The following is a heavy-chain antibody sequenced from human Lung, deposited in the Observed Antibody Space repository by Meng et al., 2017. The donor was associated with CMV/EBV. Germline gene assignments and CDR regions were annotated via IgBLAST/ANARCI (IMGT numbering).Heavy chain of an antibody. V-gene: IGHV4-34*01. CDR3: ARGFLSFVRVFDY. J-gene: IGHJ4*02. D-gene: IGHD2/OR15-2a*01. CDR2: INHSGST. Sequence: QVRLNQRGPSLFKPSETLSLTCAVYGGSFSGYYWSWIRQPPGKGLEWIGEINHSGSTNYNPSLKSRVTISVDTSKNQFSLKLSSVTAADTAVYYCARGFLSFVRVFDYWGQGTLVTVSS. CDR1: GGSFSGYY.